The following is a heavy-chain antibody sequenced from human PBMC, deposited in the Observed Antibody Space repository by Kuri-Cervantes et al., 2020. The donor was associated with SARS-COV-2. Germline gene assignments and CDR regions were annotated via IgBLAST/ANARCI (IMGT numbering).Heavy chain of an antibody. CDR1: GFTVNTYS. CDR3: VREGFGSSSHNYGMDV. CDR2: ISSSSSPI. V-gene: IGHV3-48*01. D-gene: IGHD6-6*01. J-gene: IGHJ6*02. Sequence: GESLKISCAASGFTVNTYSMNWVRQVPGKGLEWLSYISSSSSPIFYADSVKGRFTISRDNVENSLYLQMNSLGPQDTAVYYCVREGFGSSSHNYGMDVWGQGTTVTVSS.